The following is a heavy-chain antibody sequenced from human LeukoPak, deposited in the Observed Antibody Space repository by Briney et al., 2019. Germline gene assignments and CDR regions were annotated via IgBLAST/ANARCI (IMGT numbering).Heavy chain of an antibody. D-gene: IGHD2-2*01. CDR2: ISISGSTI. J-gene: IGHJ4*02. CDR3: AREGVVVSAAVDY. Sequence: PGESMRLSCAASGFTFSNYEMNWVRQAPGKGLGWVSYISISGSTIYYADSVKGRFTISRDNAKNSLYLQMNSLRAEDTAVYYCAREGVVVSAAVDYWGQGTLVT. V-gene: IGHV3-48*03. CDR1: GFTFSNYE.